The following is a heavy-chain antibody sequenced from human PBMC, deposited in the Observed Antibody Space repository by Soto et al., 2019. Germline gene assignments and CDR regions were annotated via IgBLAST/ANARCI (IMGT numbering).Heavy chain of an antibody. V-gene: IGHV3-48*02. D-gene: IGHD4-17*01. Sequence: GESLKISCAASGFTFRSFGMNWVRQAPGRGLEWLSYIGSSSSDIYYADSVKGRFTVSRDNAKNSLYLHMNSLRDEDTAVYYCARAALYGYDYWVQGTLVTVSS. CDR1: GFTFRSFG. CDR3: ARAALYGYDY. CDR2: IGSSSSDI. J-gene: IGHJ4*02.